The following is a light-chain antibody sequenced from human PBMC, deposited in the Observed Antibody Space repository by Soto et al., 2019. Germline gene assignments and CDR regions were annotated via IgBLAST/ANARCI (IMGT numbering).Light chain of an antibody. CDR2: AAS. V-gene: IGKV1-9*01. J-gene: IGKJ2*01. Sequence: IQLTQSPSSLSASVGDRVTISCRASQGIGSYLAWYQQKPGKAPRLLIFAASTLETGVPSRFSGSGFGPDFTLTISSLQPEDFATYYCLQHSDYPFTFGQGTRLEI. CDR3: LQHSDYPFT. CDR1: QGIGSY.